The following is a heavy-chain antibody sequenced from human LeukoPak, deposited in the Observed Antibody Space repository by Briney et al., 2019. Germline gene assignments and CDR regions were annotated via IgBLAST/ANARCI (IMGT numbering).Heavy chain of an antibody. CDR3: ARGGGTATLRFLEWLLNLDY. CDR2: INPNSGGT. Sequence: ASVKVSCKASGYTFTGYYMHCVRQAPGQGLEWMGWINPNSGGTNYAQMFQGRVTMTRDTSISTAYMELSRLRSDDTAVYYCARGGGTATLRFLEWLLNLDYWGQGTLVTVSS. J-gene: IGHJ4*02. V-gene: IGHV1-2*02. CDR1: GYTFTGYY. D-gene: IGHD3-3*01.